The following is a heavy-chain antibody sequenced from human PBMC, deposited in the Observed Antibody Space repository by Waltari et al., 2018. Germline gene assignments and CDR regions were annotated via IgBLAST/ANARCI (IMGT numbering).Heavy chain of an antibody. D-gene: IGHD2-8*01. CDR3: ARGVGVDGDDDY. CDR1: GGTFSSYA. V-gene: IGHV1-69*08. Sequence: QVQLVQSGAEVKKPGSSVKVSCKASGGTFSSYASSWVRQAPGQGLEWRGRIIPIFGTANYAQNFQGRVTITADKSTSTAYMELSSLRSEDTAVYYCARGVGVDGDDDYWGQGTLVTVSS. J-gene: IGHJ4*02. CDR2: IIPIFGTA.